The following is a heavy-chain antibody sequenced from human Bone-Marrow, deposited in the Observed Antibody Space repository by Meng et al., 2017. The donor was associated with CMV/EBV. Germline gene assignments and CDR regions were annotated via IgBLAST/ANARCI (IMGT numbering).Heavy chain of an antibody. D-gene: IGHD5-24*01. CDR3: ATSYGYNSPDAFDI. CDR1: GGSFSGYY. Sequence: SQTLSLTCAVYGGSFSGYYWSWVRQPPGKGLEWIGEINHSGSTNYNPSLKSRVTISVDTSKNQFSLKLSSVTAADTAVYYCATSYGYNSPDAFDIWGQGPRVTV. J-gene: IGHJ3*02. V-gene: IGHV4-34*01. CDR2: INHSGST.